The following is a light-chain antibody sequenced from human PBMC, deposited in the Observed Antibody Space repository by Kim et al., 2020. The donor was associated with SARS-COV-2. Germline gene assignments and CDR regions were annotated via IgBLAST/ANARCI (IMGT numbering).Light chain of an antibody. CDR2: QDR. CDR1: KLGDKY. J-gene: IGLJ3*02. CDR3: QAWDSSTWV. V-gene: IGLV3-1*01. Sequence: SLSPGQTASITCSGNKLGDKYASWYQQKPGQSPVLGIYQDRKRPSGIPERFSGSNSGNTATLTISGTQAMDEADYYCQAWDSSTWVFGGGTQLTVL.